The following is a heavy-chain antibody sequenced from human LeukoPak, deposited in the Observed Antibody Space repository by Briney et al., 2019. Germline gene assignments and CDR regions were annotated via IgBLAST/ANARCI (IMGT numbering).Heavy chain of an antibody. Sequence: GGSLRLSCAASGFTFRSTVMTWVRQAPGKGLEWVSTISPDGAYIYYADSLRGRFTMSRDNSKNTLYLQMNSLRVEDTAIYYCARRTIGSLDYWGQGTLVTVSS. CDR2: ISPDGAYI. J-gene: IGHJ4*02. D-gene: IGHD1-7*01. CDR1: GFTFRSTV. CDR3: ARRTIGSLDY. V-gene: IGHV3-23*01.